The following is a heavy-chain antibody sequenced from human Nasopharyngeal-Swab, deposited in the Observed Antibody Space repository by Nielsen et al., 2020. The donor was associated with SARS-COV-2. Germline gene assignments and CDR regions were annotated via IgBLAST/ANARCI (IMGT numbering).Heavy chain of an antibody. Sequence: GESLKISCAASGFTFDKYEMNWVRQAPGKGLEWVAYISTSGTTIHYADSVRGRFTVSRDDAKKSLHLQMNSLRVDDTAVYYCARASRGWSWGQGTAVTVSS. J-gene: IGHJ5*02. CDR3: ARASRGWS. CDR1: GFTFDKYE. D-gene: IGHD6-19*01. CDR2: ISTSGTTI. V-gene: IGHV3-48*03.